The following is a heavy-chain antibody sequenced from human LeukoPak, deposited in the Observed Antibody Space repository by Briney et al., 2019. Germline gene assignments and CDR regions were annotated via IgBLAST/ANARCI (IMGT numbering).Heavy chain of an antibody. CDR2: IKQDGSEK. V-gene: IGHV3-7*01. D-gene: IGHD6-13*01. J-gene: IGHJ4*02. Sequence: GGSLRLSCAASGFIFNKYWMSWVRQAPGTGLEWVANIKQDGSEKYYADPVKGRFTISRDNAQNSVYLQMNSVRAEDTAVYYCARIGYSSSCFDYWGQGTPVTVSS. CDR1: GFIFNKYW. CDR3: ARIGYSSSCFDY.